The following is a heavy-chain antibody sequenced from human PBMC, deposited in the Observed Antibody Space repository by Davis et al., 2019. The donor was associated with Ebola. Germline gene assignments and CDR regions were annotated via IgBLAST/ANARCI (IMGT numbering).Heavy chain of an antibody. D-gene: IGHD3-22*01. CDR2: MNPNSGNT. Sequence: ASAKVSCKASGYTFTSYDINWVRQATGQGLEWMGWMNPNSGNTGYAQKFQGRITMTRNTSISTAYMELSSLRSDDTAVYYCTRAPTWSEINYYCLDYWGQGTLVTVSS. CDR3: TRAPTWSEINYYCLDY. J-gene: IGHJ4*02. CDR1: GYTFTSYD. V-gene: IGHV1-8*01.